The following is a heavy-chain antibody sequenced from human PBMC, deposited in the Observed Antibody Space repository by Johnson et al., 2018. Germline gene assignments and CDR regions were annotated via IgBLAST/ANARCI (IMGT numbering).Heavy chain of an antibody. D-gene: IGHD3-22*01. CDR2: MNPNRGNT. J-gene: IGHJ6*03. V-gene: IGHV1-8*01. Sequence: QVQLVESGAEVKKPGASVKVSCKASGYTFTSYDINWVRQATGQGLEWMGWMNPNRGNTGYAQKFQGRVTMTRNTSISTAYMELGSRRSEDTAVYYCARGRSSSGPDDMDVWGKGTTVTVSS. CDR1: GYTFTSYD. CDR3: ARGRSSSGPDDMDV.